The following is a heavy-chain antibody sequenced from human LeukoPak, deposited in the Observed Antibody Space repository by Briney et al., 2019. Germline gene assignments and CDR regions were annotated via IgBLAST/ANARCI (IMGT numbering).Heavy chain of an antibody. CDR2: IYYSGST. V-gene: IGHV4-59*01. CDR1: GGSISSYY. CDR3: ARTHSLYDFWSGYYDY. D-gene: IGHD3-3*01. Sequence: SETLSLTCTVSGGSISSYYWSWIRQPPGKGLEWIGYIYYSGSTNYYPSLKSRVTISVDTSKNQFSLKLSSVTAADTAVYYCARTHSLYDFWSGYYDYWGQGTLVTVSS. J-gene: IGHJ4*02.